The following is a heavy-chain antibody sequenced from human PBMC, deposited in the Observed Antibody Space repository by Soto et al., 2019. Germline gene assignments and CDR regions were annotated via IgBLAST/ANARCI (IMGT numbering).Heavy chain of an antibody. CDR3: ARDKKPFNWSPSILKSYYCGMDV. CDR1: GFTFRTFA. J-gene: IGHJ6*02. V-gene: IGHV3-30-3*01. CDR2: ISNDGSNK. Sequence: SLRLSCAASGFTFRTFAMHWVRQAPGKGLEWVAVISNDGSNKYFLDSVKGRFTVSRDNSNNTLYLQMDSLRAEDTAVYYCARDKKPFNWSPSILKSYYCGMDVWGQGTTVTVSS. D-gene: IGHD1-1*01.